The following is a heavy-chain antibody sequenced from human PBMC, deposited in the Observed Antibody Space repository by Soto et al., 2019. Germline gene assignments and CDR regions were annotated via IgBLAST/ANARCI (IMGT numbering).Heavy chain of an antibody. Sequence: PSQTLSLTCAISGDRVSSNSATWDWIRQSPSRGLEWLGRTYYRSKWYNDYAVSVKSRITINPDTSRNQFSLQLNSVTPEDTAVYYCARVHDSSGYGFDYWGQGTLVTVSS. CDR3: ARVHDSSGYGFDY. J-gene: IGHJ4*02. CDR1: GDRVSSNSAT. V-gene: IGHV6-1*01. CDR2: TYYRSKWYN. D-gene: IGHD3-22*01.